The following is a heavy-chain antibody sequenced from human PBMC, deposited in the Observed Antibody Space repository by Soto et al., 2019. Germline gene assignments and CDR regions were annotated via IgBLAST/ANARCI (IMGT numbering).Heavy chain of an antibody. Sequence: EVQLLESGGGLVQPGGSLRLSCAASGFTFSSYAMSWVRQAPGKGLEWVSAISGSGGSTYYADSVKGRFTISRDNYKNTLYLQMNSLRAEDSGVYYCAKEDVFYVWGSYRCHLFAYWGQGTLVTFSS. V-gene: IGHV3-23*01. J-gene: IGHJ4*02. CDR3: AKEDVFYVWGSYRCHLFAY. CDR1: GFTFSSYA. D-gene: IGHD3-16*02. CDR2: ISGSGGST.